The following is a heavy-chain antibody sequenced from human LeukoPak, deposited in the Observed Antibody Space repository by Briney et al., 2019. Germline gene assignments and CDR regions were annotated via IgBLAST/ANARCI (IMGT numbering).Heavy chain of an antibody. CDR2: MNPNSGNT. J-gene: IGHJ6*02. Sequence: ASVNVSCKASGYTFTIYDINWVRQATGQGLEWMGWMNPNSGNTGYAQKFQGRVTMTMNRSLSTAYMELSSLRSEDTAVYYCARGGGYYDFWSGYYTRNYYYGMDVWGQGTTVTVSS. V-gene: IGHV1-8*01. CDR1: GYTFTIYD. CDR3: ARGGGYYDFWSGYYTRNYYYGMDV. D-gene: IGHD3-3*01.